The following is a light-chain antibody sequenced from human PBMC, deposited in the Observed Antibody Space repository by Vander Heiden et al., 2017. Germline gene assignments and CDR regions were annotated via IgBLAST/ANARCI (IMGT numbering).Light chain of an antibody. CDR1: QSVSSN. J-gene: IGKJ2*01. CDR3: QQYNNWPYT. Sequence: DIVMTQSPATLSVSPGERATLSCRASQSVSSNLAWYQQKPGQAPRLLIYGASTRATGIPARLSGGGSGTEFTLTISNLQSEDFAVYYCQQYNNWPYTFGQGTKLEIK. CDR2: GAS. V-gene: IGKV3-15*01.